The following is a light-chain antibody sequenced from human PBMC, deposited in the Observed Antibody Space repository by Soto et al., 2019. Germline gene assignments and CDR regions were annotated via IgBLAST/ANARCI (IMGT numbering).Light chain of an antibody. CDR1: QGISSY. CDR3: QQYYSYPYT. Sequence: AIRMTQSPSSLSASTGDRVTITCRASQGISSYLAWYQQKPGKAPKLLIYAASTLQSXVPSRFXXXXXXXXXXXXXXXLQSEDFATYYCQQYYSYPYTFGQGTKLEIK. V-gene: IGKV1-8*01. CDR2: AAS. J-gene: IGKJ2*01.